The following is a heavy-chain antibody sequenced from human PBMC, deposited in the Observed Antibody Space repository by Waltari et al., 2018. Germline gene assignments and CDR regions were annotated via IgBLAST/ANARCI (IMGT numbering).Heavy chain of an antibody. J-gene: IGHJ3*02. CDR1: GGTFSSYT. D-gene: IGHD3-22*01. CDR2: IIPILGIA. V-gene: IGHV1-69*02. CDR3: ARSYDSSGYYHDAFDI. Sequence: QVQLVQSGAEVKKPGSSVKVSCKASGGTFSSYTISWVRQAPGQGLEWMGRIIPILGIANYAQKFQGRVTITADKSTSTAYMELSSLRSEDTAVYYCARSYDSSGYYHDAFDIWGQGTMVTVSS.